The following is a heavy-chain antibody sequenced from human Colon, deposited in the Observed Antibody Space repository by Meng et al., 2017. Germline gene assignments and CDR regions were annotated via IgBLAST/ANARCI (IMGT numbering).Heavy chain of an antibody. J-gene: IGHJ3*02. V-gene: IGHV4-38-2*02. CDR2: IYHSGST. Sequence: SETLSLTCTVSGYSISSGYYWGWIRQPPGKGLEWIGSIYHSGSTYYNPSLKSRVTISVDTSKNQFSLKLSSVTAADTAVYYCARGGYSTSDAFDIWVQGTLATFPS. D-gene: IGHD5-18*01. CDR3: ARGGYSTSDAFDI. CDR1: GYSISSGYY.